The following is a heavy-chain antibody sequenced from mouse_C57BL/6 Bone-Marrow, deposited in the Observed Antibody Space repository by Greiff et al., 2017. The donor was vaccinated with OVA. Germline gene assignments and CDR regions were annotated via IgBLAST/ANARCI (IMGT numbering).Heavy chain of an antibody. CDR2: ISDGGSYT. J-gene: IGHJ3*01. D-gene: IGHD4-1*01. Sequence: VQLKESGGGLVKPGGSLKLSCAASGFTFSSYAMSWVRQTPEKRLEWVATISDGGSYTYYPDNVKGRFTISRDNAKNNLYLQMSHLKSEDTAMYYCARDRLGSSWFAYWGQGTLVTVSA. V-gene: IGHV5-4*01. CDR1: GFTFSSYA. CDR3: ARDRLGSSWFAY.